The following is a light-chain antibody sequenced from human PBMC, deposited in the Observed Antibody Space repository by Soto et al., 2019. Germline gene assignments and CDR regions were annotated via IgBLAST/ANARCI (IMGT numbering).Light chain of an antibody. CDR1: QTVSITY. V-gene: IGKV3-20*01. CDR3: QQYGSSPPIT. J-gene: IGKJ5*01. Sequence: PGGNAPPSRRGSQTVSITYLTWYQQKPGQAPRLLIFGASKRATGIPDRFSGSGSGRDFTLTISRLEPEDFAVYYCQQYGSSPPITFGQGTRLEIK. CDR2: GAS.